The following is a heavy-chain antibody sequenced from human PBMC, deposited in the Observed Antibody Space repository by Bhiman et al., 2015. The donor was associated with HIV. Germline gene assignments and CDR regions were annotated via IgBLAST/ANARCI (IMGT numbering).Heavy chain of an antibody. CDR3: ARDMRRYCSGGSCPNNY. CDR2: ISSSSSYI. V-gene: IGHV3-21*04. CDR1: GFSLSTYT. Sequence: EVQLVESGGGLVKPGGSLRLSCTGSGFSLSTYTMNWVRQAPGKGLEWVSSISSSSSYIYYADSVKGRFTISRDNAKNSLYLQMNSLRAEDTALYYCARDMRRYCSGGSCPNNYWGQGTLVTVSS. J-gene: IGHJ4*02. D-gene: IGHD2-15*01.